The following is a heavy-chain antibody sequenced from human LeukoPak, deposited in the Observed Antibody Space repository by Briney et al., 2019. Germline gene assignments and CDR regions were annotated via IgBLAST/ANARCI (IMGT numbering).Heavy chain of an antibody. D-gene: IGHD3-22*01. J-gene: IGHJ4*02. V-gene: IGHV3-21*04. CDR2: VSASSDV. CDR1: GFTFSSYT. Sequence: NRGGSLRLSCAASGFTFSSYTMNWVRQAPGKGLQWVSTVSASSDVHYSDSVRGQFTISRDNSKNTLYLQMNSLRAEDTAVYYCARRDGSGYYALDYWGQGTLVAVSS. CDR3: ARRDGSGYYALDY.